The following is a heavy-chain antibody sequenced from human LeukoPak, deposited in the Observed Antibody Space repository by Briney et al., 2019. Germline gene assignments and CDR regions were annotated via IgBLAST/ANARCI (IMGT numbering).Heavy chain of an antibody. Sequence: GGSLRLSCEASGFIFSSHGMHWVRQAPGKGLVWVSHINSDGGSTRYADSVKGRFTMSRDNAKKTLYLQMNSLRAEDTAVYYCARVLMGSSGNDYWGQGTLVTVSS. V-gene: IGHV3-74*01. CDR3: ARVLMGSSGNDY. CDR1: GFIFSSHG. J-gene: IGHJ4*02. D-gene: IGHD6-19*01. CDR2: INSDGGST.